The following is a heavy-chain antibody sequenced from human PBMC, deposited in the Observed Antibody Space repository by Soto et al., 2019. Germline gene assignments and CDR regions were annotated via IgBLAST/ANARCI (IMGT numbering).Heavy chain of an antibody. CDR1: GFTFSSYA. V-gene: IGHV3-30-3*01. CDR2: ISYDGSNK. J-gene: IGHJ4*02. D-gene: IGHD3-3*01. CDR3: ARDSPGALLEWLLGY. Sequence: LRLSCAASGFTFSSYAMHWVRQAPGKGLEWVAVISYDGSNKYYADSVKGRFTISRDNSKNTLYLQMNSLRAEDTAVYYCARDSPGALLEWLLGYWGQGTLVTVS.